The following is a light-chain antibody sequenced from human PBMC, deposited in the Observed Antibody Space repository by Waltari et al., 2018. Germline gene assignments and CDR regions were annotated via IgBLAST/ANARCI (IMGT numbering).Light chain of an antibody. J-gene: IGKJ1*01. CDR1: QSVSSW. V-gene: IGKV1-5*03. Sequence: DIQMTQSPSTLSASVGDRVTVTCRASQSVSSWLAWDQQKPGKAPKLLFYDASSLESGVPSRFSGSASWTEFALTSTSLQPDDSATYYCQQYSTYGTFGQGTKVEIK. CDR2: DAS. CDR3: QQYSTYGT.